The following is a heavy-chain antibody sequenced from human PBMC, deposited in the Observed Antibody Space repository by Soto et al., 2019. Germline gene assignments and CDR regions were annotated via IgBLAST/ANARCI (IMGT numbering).Heavy chain of an antibody. CDR2: ISTYNGNT. V-gene: IGHV1-18*01. J-gene: IGHJ4*02. Sequence: ASVKVSCKASGYTFTNYGINWVRQAPGQGLEWVGWISTYNGNTNYAQKFQGRVTITADEPTTTAYMELSSLRSEDTAIYYCARGMDYYYSSGPPPADFDYWGQGTLVTVSS. CDR3: ARGMDYYYSSGPPPADFDY. D-gene: IGHD3-22*01. CDR1: GYTFTNYG.